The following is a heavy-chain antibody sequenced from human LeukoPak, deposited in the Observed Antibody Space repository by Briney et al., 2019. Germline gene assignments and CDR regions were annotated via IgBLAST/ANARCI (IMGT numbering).Heavy chain of an antibody. CDR2: ISDSGDT. V-gene: IGHV4-61*01. J-gene: IGHJ4*02. CDR3: ARGGGAAGHNYEFDY. D-gene: IGHD5-24*01. CDR1: GGSVSSGLYY. Sequence: PSETLSLTCTVSGGSVSSGLYYWSWIRQPPGKGLEWIGYISDSGDTNFNPSLKSRVTISIDTSKNRFSLKLTSVTAADTAVYYCARGGGAAGHNYEFDYWGQGTLVTVSS.